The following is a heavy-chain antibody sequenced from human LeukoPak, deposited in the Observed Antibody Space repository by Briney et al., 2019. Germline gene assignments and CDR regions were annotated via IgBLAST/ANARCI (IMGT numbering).Heavy chain of an antibody. CDR1: LYTFTGYY. J-gene: IGHJ3*02. D-gene: IGHD3-22*01. Sequence: AVNVSFKASLYTFTGYYMHEVRQAPSQGREWMGCINPNSCCTNYVHRFQGRVHMTRGTSIGTAYMELSRLSSDDTAVYYCARDSHYDSSGPGGDDAFDIWGQGPMVTVSS. CDR3: ARDSHYDSSGPGGDDAFDI. CDR2: INPNSCCT. V-gene: IGHV1-2*07.